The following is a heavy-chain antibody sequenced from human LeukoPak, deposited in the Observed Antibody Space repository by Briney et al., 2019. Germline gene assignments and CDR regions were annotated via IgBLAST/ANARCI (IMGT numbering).Heavy chain of an antibody. J-gene: IGHJ4*02. CDR3: ARQGYSYGYSDY. CDR2: IYYSGST. D-gene: IGHD5-18*01. V-gene: IGHV4-59*08. CDR1: GGSISSYY. Sequence: PSETLSLTCTVSGGSISSYYWSWIRQPPGKGLEWIGYIYYSGSTNYNPSLKSRVTISVDTSKNQFSLKLSSMTAADTAVYYCARQGYSYGYSDYWGQGTLVTVSS.